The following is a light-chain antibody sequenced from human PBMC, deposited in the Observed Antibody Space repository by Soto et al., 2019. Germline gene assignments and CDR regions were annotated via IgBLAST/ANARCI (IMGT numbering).Light chain of an antibody. CDR1: QSVGTR. J-gene: IGKJ1*01. CDR3: QRYCSPPWT. V-gene: IGKV3-15*01. Sequence: IVMTQSPATLSVSLGERANITCRASQSVGTRLAWYQQTPGQAPRLLIYGASNRDTGVPARISGSVSGTDFTLTISRLEPEDFAVYYCQRYCSPPWTFGQGTKVDIK. CDR2: GAS.